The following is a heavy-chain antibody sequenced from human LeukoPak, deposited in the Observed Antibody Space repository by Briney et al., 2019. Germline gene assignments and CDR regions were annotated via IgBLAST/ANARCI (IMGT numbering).Heavy chain of an antibody. V-gene: IGHV3-23*01. D-gene: IGHD3-22*01. J-gene: IGHJ4*02. CDR2: ISGSGGST. CDR1: GFTFSGYA. Sequence: GGSLRLSCAASGFTFSGYAMSWVRQAPGKGLEWVSAISGSGGSTYYADSVKGRFTISRDNSKNTLYLQMNSLRAEDTAVYYCAKTSIYYYDSSGYSSYWGQGTLVTVSS. CDR3: AKTSIYYYDSSGYSSY.